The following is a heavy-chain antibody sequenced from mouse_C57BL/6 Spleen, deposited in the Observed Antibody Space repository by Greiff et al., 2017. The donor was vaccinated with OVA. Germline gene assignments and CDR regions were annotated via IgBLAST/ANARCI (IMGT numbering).Heavy chain of an antibody. CDR2: IDPNSGGT. Sequence: VKQSCKASGYTFTSYRMHWVKQRPGRGLEWLGRIDPNSGGTKYNEKFKSKATLTVDKPSSTAYMQLSSLTSEDSAVYYCARGDYSNYVYYAMDYWGQGTSVTVSS. CDR3: ARGDYSNYVYYAMDY. J-gene: IGHJ4*01. CDR1: GYTFTSYR. V-gene: IGHV1-72*01. D-gene: IGHD2-5*01.